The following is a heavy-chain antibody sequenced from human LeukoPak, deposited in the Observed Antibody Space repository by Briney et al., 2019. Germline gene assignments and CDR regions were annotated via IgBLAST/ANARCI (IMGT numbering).Heavy chain of an antibody. CDR3: ARDYCTSTTCPNWFDP. Sequence: PSETLSLTCVVYGGSFSDYYWSWIRQPPGKGLEWIGEIYHSGGTNYNLSLKSRVTISVDKSKNQFSLKLNSVTAADTAVYYCARDYCTSTTCPNWFDPWGQGTLVTVSS. D-gene: IGHD2-2*01. V-gene: IGHV4-34*01. CDR2: IYHSGGT. CDR1: GGSFSDYY. J-gene: IGHJ5*02.